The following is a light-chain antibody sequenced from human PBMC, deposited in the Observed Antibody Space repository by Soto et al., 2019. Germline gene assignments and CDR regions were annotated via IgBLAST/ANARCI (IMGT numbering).Light chain of an antibody. CDR2: DVN. J-gene: IGLJ2*01. V-gene: IGLV2-14*03. CDR1: RSDIGAYNF. CDR3: TSWTTSTNMI. Sequence: QSALTQPASVSGSPGQSITISCTGTRSDIGAYNFVSWYQQHPGEVPKLILYDVNVRPSGVSNRCSGSKSGNTASLTISGLHAEDEADYYCTSWTTSTNMIFGGGTKLTVL.